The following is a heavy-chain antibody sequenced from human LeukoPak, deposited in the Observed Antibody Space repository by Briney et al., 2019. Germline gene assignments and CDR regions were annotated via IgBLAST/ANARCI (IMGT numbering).Heavy chain of an antibody. CDR2: FYYGGIT. J-gene: IGHJ4*02. V-gene: IGHV4-39*01. D-gene: IGHD6-19*01. CDR1: GDSVSSSIYH. Sequence: PSETLSLTCSVSGDSVSSSIYHWDWIRLPPGKGLEWIGSFYYGGITHYNPSLKSRVTISVDTSKNQFSLRLTSVTAADTALYCARFQWRGRGLWGQGTQVTVSS. CDR3: ARFQWRGRGL.